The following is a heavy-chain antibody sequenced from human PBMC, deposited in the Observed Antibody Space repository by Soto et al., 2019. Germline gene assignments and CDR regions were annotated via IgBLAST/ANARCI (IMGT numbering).Heavy chain of an antibody. CDR2: ISHDGRQT. CDR1: GFIFSSSL. V-gene: IGHV3-7*01. CDR3: ARDSPNYYDLDYGMEV. J-gene: IGHJ6*02. Sequence: GGSLRLSCAASGFIFSSSLMNWVRQAPGKGLEWVAIISHDGRQTFYVDSVKGRFTISRDNSKNSLYLQMNSLRAEDTAVYYCARDSPNYYDLDYGMEVWGQGTTVTVSS. D-gene: IGHD3-22*01.